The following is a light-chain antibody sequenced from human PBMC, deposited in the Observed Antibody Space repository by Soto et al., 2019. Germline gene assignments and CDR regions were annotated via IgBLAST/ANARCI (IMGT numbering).Light chain of an antibody. CDR1: SSDIGAWDR. J-gene: IGLJ1*01. CDR2: TVS. Sequence: QSALTQPASVSGSPGQSITISCTGTSSDIGAWDRISWYQQDPGKAPKLLIYTVSIRPSGISDRFSGSKSGNTASLTISGLQSEDEADYFCCSYATSQAYVFGTGTKVTVL. CDR3: CSYATSQAYV. V-gene: IGLV2-14*01.